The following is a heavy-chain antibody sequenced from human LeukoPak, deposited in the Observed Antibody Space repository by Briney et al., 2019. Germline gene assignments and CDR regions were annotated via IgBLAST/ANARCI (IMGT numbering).Heavy chain of an antibody. CDR3: TTDHPRVVVIPGGIDY. J-gene: IGHJ4*02. CDR1: GFTFSNAW. V-gene: IGHV3-15*01. Sequence: GGSLRLSCAGSGFTFSNAWMSWVRQAPGKGLEWVGRIKSKTDGGTTDYAAPVKGRFTISRDDSKNTLYLQMNSLKTEDTAVYYCTTDHPRVVVIPGGIDYWGQGTLVTVSS. D-gene: IGHD3-22*01. CDR2: IKSKTDGGTT.